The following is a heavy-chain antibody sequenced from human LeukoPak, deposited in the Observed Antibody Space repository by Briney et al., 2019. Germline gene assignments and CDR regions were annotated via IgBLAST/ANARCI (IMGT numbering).Heavy chain of an antibody. CDR3: ARVEYGEYAFDI. J-gene: IGHJ3*02. V-gene: IGHV4-30-4*01. CDR2: IYYSGST. D-gene: IGHD4-17*01. Sequence: PSETLSLTCTVSGVSISSGDYYWSWIRQPPGKGLEWIGYIYYSGSTYYNPSLKSRVTISVDTSKNQFSLKLSSVTAADTAVYYCARVEYGEYAFDIWGQGTMVTVSS. CDR1: GVSISSGDYY.